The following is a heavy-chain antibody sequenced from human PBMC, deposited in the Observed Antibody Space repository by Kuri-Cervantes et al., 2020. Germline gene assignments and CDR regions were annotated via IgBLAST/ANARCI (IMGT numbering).Heavy chain of an antibody. CDR1: GFSFSNFW. J-gene: IGHJ4*02. V-gene: IGHV3-74*01. D-gene: IGHD2/OR15-2a*01. Sequence: GGSLRLSCAASGFSFSNFWLHRVRQAPGKGLVWVSRINTDGSVTNYADSVKGRFTISRDNAKNTLYLEMNSLRVEDTAVYYCVRGTTDRPGVDFWGQGTLVTVSS. CDR2: INTDGSVT. CDR3: VRGTTDRPGVDF.